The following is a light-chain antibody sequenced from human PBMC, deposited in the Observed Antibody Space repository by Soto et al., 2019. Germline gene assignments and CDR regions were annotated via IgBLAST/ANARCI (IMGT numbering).Light chain of an antibody. CDR2: EVN. CDR3: SSYTSSSTLVV. J-gene: IGLJ2*01. V-gene: IGLV2-14*01. CDR1: SSDVGGYNY. Sequence: QSALTQPASVSGSPGQSITISCTGTSSDVGGYNYVSWYQQHPGKAPKLMIYEVNNRPSGVSNRFSGSKSGNTASLTISGLPAEDEADYYCSSYTSSSTLVVFGGGTTLTVL.